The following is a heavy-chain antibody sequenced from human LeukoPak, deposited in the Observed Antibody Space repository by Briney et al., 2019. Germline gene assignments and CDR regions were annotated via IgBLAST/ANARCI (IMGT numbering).Heavy chain of an antibody. J-gene: IGHJ4*02. CDR1: GFSFSSYG. Sequence: GGSLRLSCAASGFSFSSYGLHWVRQAPGKGLVWVSRINSDGTSTSYADSVKGRFTMSRDNAKNTLYLQMNSLGADDTAVYYCARGRGGYYYDYWGQGTVVTVSS. CDR2: INSDGTST. D-gene: IGHD2-15*01. V-gene: IGHV3-74*01. CDR3: ARGRGGYYYDY.